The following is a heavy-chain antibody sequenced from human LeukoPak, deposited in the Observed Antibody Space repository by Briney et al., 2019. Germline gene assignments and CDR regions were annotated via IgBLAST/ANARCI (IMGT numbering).Heavy chain of an antibody. J-gene: IGHJ4*02. Sequence: SGPTLVNPTQTLTLTCTFSGFSLRTSGMSVTWFRQPPGKALEWLARVDWDDDKYYSTSLKTRLTISKDTSKNQVVLTMTNMDPGDTATYYCARIQYSGSYYVDYWGQGTLVTVSS. D-gene: IGHD1-26*01. CDR3: ARIQYSGSYYVDY. CDR1: GFSLRTSGMS. V-gene: IGHV2-70*11. CDR2: VDWDDDK.